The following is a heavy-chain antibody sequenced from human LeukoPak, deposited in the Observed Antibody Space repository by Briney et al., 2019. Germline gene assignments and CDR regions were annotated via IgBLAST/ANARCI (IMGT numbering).Heavy chain of an antibody. CDR1: GGSISSNNW. CDR3: ARDRKRKNYYGSGGYDAFDI. V-gene: IGHV4-4*02. Sequence: PSETLSLTCAVSGGSISSNNWWSWVRQPPGKGLEWIGEIYHSGNANYNPSLKTRVTMSVDKSKNQFSLILSSVTAADTAVYYCARDRKRKNYYGSGGYDAFDIWGQGTMVTVSS. J-gene: IGHJ3*02. CDR2: IYHSGNA. D-gene: IGHD3-10*01.